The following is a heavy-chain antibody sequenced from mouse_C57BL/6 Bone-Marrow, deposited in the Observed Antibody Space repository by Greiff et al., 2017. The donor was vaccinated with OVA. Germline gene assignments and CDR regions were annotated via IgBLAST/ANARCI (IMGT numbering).Heavy chain of an antibody. D-gene: IGHD1-1*01. J-gene: IGHJ1*03. CDR1: GYTFTSYW. CDR2: IHPNSCST. V-gene: IGHV1-64*01. CDR3: ARDGSSPYWYFDV. Sequence: QVQLQQPGAELVKPGASVKLSCKASGYTFTSYWMHWVKQRPGQGLEWIGMIHPNSCSTNYNEKFKSKATLTVDKSSSTAYMQLSSLTSEDSAVYYCARDGSSPYWYFDVWGTGTTVTVSS.